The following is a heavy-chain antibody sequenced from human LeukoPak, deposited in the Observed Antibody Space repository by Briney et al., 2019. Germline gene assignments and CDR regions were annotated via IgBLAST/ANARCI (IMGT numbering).Heavy chain of an antibody. Sequence: GGSLRPSCAGSGFTFSNAWLTWVRLAPGKGLEWVGRIKSEDAGGTIDYGAPVKGRFAISRDDSKRALYLDMNSLKTEDTAVYYCTGDGTFTFGRGFWGQGTLVTVSS. CDR1: GFTFSNAW. J-gene: IGHJ4*02. CDR3: TGDGTFTFGRGF. CDR2: IKSEDAGGTI. D-gene: IGHD3-16*01. V-gene: IGHV3-15*01.